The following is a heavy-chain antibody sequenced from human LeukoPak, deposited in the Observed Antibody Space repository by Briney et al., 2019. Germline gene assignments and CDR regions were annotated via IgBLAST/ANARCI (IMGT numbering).Heavy chain of an antibody. CDR1: GGSLDSFY. Sequence: PSETLSLTCTVSGGSLDSFYWSWIRQPPGKGLKYIGYIYYSGTTNYDPSLKGRVTISVDMSKNQFSLKLISVTAADTAVYYCARDPPGKGALDFWGQGTLVTVSS. J-gene: IGHJ4*02. CDR2: IYYSGTT. CDR3: ARDPPGKGALDF. D-gene: IGHD3-16*01. V-gene: IGHV4-59*01.